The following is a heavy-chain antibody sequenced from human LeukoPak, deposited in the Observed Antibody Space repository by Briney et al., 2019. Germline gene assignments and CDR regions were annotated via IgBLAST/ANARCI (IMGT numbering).Heavy chain of an antibody. J-gene: IGHJ4*02. D-gene: IGHD6-19*01. Sequence: SETLSLTCTVSGYSISRGYYWSWIRQPPGKGLERIGYNYYSGRTHYNPSLKSRLTISVDTSKSQLSLKLSSVTAADTAVYYCARGKKAVAGFFDYWGQGTLVTVSS. V-gene: IGHV4-61*01. CDR3: ARGKKAVAGFFDY. CDR1: GYSISRGYY. CDR2: NYYSGRT.